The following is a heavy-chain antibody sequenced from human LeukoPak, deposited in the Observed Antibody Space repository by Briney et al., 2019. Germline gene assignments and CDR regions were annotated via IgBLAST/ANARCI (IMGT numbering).Heavy chain of an antibody. J-gene: IGHJ4*02. Sequence: SVKVSCKASGDTFSSYAISWVRQAPGQGLEWMGGIIPIFGTANYAQKFQGRVTITADESTSTAYMELSSLRSEDTAVYYCYSGSYYVADFDYWGQGTLVTVSS. D-gene: IGHD1-26*01. CDR1: GDTFSSYA. V-gene: IGHV1-69*01. CDR3: YSGSYYVADFDY. CDR2: IIPIFGTA.